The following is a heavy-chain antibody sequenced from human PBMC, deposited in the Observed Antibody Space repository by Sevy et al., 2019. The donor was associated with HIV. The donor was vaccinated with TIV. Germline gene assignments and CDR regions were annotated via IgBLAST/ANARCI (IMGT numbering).Heavy chain of an antibody. CDR3: ARVPPYYDIHVSDL. J-gene: IGHJ5*02. CDR2: ISGTGNTI. V-gene: IGHV3-48*02. CDR1: GFTFSSHS. Sequence: GGSLRLSCAASGFTFSSHSMNWVRQTPGKGLEWISYISGTGNTIYYADSVKGRFTISRDNAKNSLYLQLKSLRDEDTAIYYCARVPPYYDIHVSDLWGQGSLVTVSS. D-gene: IGHD3-22*01.